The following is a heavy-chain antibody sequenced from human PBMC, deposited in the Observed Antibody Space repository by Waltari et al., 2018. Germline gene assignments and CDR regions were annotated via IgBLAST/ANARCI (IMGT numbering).Heavy chain of an antibody. J-gene: IGHJ5*02. Sequence: QVQLVQSGAEVKKPGASVKVSCKASGYTFTSYAMHWVRQAPGQRLEWMGGIIPIFGTANYAQKFQGRVTITADESTSTAYMELSSLRSEDTAVYYCARGIHGAPIDWFDPWGQGTLVTVSS. D-gene: IGHD6-13*01. V-gene: IGHV1-69*13. CDR1: GYTFTSYA. CDR2: IIPIFGTA. CDR3: ARGIHGAPIDWFDP.